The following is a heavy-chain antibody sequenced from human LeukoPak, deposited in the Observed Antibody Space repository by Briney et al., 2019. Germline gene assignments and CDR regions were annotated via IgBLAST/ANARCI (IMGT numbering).Heavy chain of an antibody. V-gene: IGHV4-34*01. CDR2: INHSGST. CDR1: GGSFSGYY. J-gene: IGHJ4*02. Sequence: SETLSLTCAVYGGSFSGYYWSWIRQPPGKGLEWIGEINHSGSTNYNPSLKSRVTISVDTSKNQFSLKLSSVTAADTAVYYCARGGPVIVAVAGETFDYWGQGTLVTVSS. CDR3: ARGGPVIVAVAGETFDY. D-gene: IGHD6-19*01.